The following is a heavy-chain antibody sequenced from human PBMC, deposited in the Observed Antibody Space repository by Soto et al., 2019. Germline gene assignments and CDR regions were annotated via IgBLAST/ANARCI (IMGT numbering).Heavy chain of an antibody. Sequence: GGSLRLSCAASGFTFSSYGMHWVRQAPGKGLEWVAVISYDGSNKYYADSVKGRFTISRDNSKNTLYLQMNSLRAEDTAVYYCAKVAVGATPHYYYYGMDVWGQGTTVTVSS. D-gene: IGHD1-26*01. CDR3: AKVAVGATPHYYYYGMDV. CDR2: ISYDGSNK. CDR1: GFTFSSYG. J-gene: IGHJ6*02. V-gene: IGHV3-30*18.